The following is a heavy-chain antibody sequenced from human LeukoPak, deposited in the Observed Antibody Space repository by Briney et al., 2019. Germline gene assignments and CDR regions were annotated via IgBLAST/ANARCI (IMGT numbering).Heavy chain of an antibody. J-gene: IGHJ3*02. Sequence: SETLSLTCTVSGGSISSYYWSWIRQPPGKGLEWIGYIYYSGSTNYNPSLKSRVTISVDTSKNQFSLKLSSVTAADTAVYYCARIKWELLALHAFYIWGQGTMVTVSS. V-gene: IGHV4-59*01. CDR3: ARIKWELLALHAFYI. CDR2: IYYSGST. D-gene: IGHD1-26*01. CDR1: GGSISSYY.